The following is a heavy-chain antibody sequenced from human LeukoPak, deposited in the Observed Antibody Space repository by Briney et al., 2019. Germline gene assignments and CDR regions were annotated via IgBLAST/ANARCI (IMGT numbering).Heavy chain of an antibody. V-gene: IGHV3-23*01. Sequence: GGSLRLSCATTGFTFSSYAMSWVRQAPGRGLEWVSSISGSSGSSYYTDSVKGRFTISRDYSKNTLFLQMNSLRAEDTAIYYCARGDTAMVTSHYFDLWGQGSLVTVSS. J-gene: IGHJ4*02. CDR2: ISGSSGSS. D-gene: IGHD5-18*01. CDR1: GFTFSSYA. CDR3: ARGDTAMVTSHYFDL.